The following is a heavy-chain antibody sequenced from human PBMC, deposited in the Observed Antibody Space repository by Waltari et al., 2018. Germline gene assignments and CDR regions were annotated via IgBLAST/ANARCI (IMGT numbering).Heavy chain of an antibody. CDR3: AREGKSAFDI. Sequence: EVQLVESGGGLVQPGGSLRLSCAASGFTFRSYWMSWVRQAAGKGLEWVANIKQDGSEKYYVDSVKGRFTISRDNAKNSLYLQMNSLRAEDTAVYYCAREGKSAFDIWGQGTMVTVSS. CDR2: IKQDGSEK. V-gene: IGHV3-7*01. CDR1: GFTFRSYW. J-gene: IGHJ3*02.